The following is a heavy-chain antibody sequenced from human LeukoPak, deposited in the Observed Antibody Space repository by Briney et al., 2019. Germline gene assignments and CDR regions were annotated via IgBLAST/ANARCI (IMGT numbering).Heavy chain of an antibody. CDR1: VFTFSSYS. CDR3: ARAPRADFWSGYYFDY. V-gene: IGHV3-21*01. D-gene: IGHD3-3*01. J-gene: IGHJ4*02. CDR2: IRSISSYI. Sequence: GGSLRLSCAASVFTFSSYSTKWIRQAPGKGLEWVSSIRSISSYIYCAASVKGRFTISRDNSKNTRYLQMNSLRAEVTAVYYWARAPRADFWSGYYFDYWGQGTLVTVSS.